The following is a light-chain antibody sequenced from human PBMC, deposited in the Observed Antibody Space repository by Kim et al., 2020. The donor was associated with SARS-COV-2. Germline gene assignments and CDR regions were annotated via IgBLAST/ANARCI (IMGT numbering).Light chain of an antibody. J-gene: IGLJ2*01. CDR3: SSRDSSGHHVI. CDR2: GKN. Sequence: SSELTQDPVVSVALGQTVRITCQGDSLRSYYASWYQQRPGQAPVLVIYGKNYRPSGIPDRIPGSSSGDTSSLTITGAQAEDEADYYCSSRDSSGHHVIFG. V-gene: IGLV3-19*01. CDR1: SLRSYY.